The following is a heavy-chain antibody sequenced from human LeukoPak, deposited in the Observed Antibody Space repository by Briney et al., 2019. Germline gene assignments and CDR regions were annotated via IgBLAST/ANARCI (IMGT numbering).Heavy chain of an antibody. V-gene: IGHV1-2*02. CDR2: INPNSGGT. Sequence: ASVKVSCKASGYTFTGYYMHWVRQAPGQGLEWMGWINPNSGGTNYAQKFQHRVSMTRDTSISTAYMELGRLRSDDTAVYYCARHYGNDILTESGFDPWGQGTLVTVSS. D-gene: IGHD3-9*01. J-gene: IGHJ5*02. CDR1: GYTFTGYY. CDR3: ARHYGNDILTESGFDP.